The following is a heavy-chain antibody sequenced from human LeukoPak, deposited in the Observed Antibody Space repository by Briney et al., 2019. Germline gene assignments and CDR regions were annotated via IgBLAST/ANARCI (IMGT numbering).Heavy chain of an antibody. Sequence: PSETLSLTCTVSGGSISSYYWSWIRQPPGKGLEWIGYIYYSGSTNYNPSLKSRVTISVDTSKNQFSLKLSSVTAADTAVYYCASTFYYYDSSGFDYWGQGTLVTVSS. J-gene: IGHJ4*02. CDR3: ASTFYYYDSSGFDY. D-gene: IGHD3-22*01. CDR1: GGSISSYY. CDR2: IYYSGST. V-gene: IGHV4-59*12.